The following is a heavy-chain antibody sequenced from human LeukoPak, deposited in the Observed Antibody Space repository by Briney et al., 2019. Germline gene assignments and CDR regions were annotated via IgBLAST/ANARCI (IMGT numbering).Heavy chain of an antibody. V-gene: IGHV1-2*02. D-gene: IGHD6-19*01. CDR3: ARDLRGSSGWLGSEDYYYYYYMDV. CDR1: GFTFSSYG. J-gene: IGHJ6*03. Sequence: WGSLRLSCAASGFTFSSYGMHWVRQAPGQGLEWMGWINPNSGGTNYAQKFQGRVTMTRDTSISTAYMELSRLRSDDTAVYYCARDLRGSSGWLGSEDYYYYYYMDVWGKGTTVTISS. CDR2: INPNSGGT.